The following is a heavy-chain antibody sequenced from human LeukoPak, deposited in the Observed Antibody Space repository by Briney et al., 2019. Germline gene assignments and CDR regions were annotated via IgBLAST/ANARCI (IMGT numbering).Heavy chain of an antibody. CDR3: ARHPIAAGGAYNWFDP. CDR2: INPGDSDT. D-gene: IGHD6-13*01. V-gene: IGHV5-51*01. Sequence: GESLKISCLGSGYSFTSYWIGWVRQMPGKGLEWMGIINPGDSDTRYSPSFQGQVTISVDTSINTAYLQWISLKASDTAMYYCARHPIAAGGAYNWFDPWGQGTLVTVSS. J-gene: IGHJ5*02. CDR1: GYSFTSYW.